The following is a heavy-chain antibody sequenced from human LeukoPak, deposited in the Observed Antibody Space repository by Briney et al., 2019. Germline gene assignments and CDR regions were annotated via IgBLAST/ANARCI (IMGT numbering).Heavy chain of an antibody. V-gene: IGHV4-39*01. D-gene: IGHD3-22*01. CDR2: IYYSGTT. CDR1: GGSISSSSYY. J-gene: IGHJ1*01. CDR3: ARASTYYYDSSGYSTEYFQH. Sequence: SETLSLTCTVSGGSISSSSYYWGWIRQPPGKGLEWIGSIYYSGTTYYNPSLKSRVTISVDTSKNQFSLKVSSVTAADTAVYYCARASTYYYDSSGYSTEYFQHWGQGTLVTVSS.